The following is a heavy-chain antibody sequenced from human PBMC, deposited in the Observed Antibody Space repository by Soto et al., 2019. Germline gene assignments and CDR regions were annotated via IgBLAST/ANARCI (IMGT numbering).Heavy chain of an antibody. J-gene: IGHJ6*02. CDR3: ARGRYCGVACYSKFYYGMDV. D-gene: IGHD2-21*02. CDR1: GSTFSSYT. CDR2: IIPILGIT. V-gene: IGHV1-69*02. Sequence: QVQLVQSGAEVRKPGSSVKVSCKASGSTFSSYTVNWVRQAPGQGLEWIGRIIPILGITNYARRFQGRVTITADRSTNTGYVELASVTSEDTVVYYCARGRYCGVACYSKFYYGMDVWGQGTTVTVSS.